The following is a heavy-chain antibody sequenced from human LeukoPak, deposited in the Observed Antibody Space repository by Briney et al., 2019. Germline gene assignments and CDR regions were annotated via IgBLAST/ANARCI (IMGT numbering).Heavy chain of an antibody. J-gene: IGHJ4*02. CDR1: GFTFSSYG. CDR3: AKDGGSYSWAAFDY. V-gene: IGHV3-30*18. D-gene: IGHD1-26*01. Sequence: GGSLRLSCAASGFTFSSYGMHWVRQAPGKGLEWVAVISYDGSDKYYADSVKGRFTISRDNSKNTLYLQMNSLRAEDTAIYYCAKDGGSYSWAAFDYWGQGTLVTVSS. CDR2: ISYDGSDK.